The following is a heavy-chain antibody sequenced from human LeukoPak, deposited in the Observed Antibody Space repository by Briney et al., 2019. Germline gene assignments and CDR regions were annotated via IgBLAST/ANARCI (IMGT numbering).Heavy chain of an antibody. CDR1: GFTFSNDW. V-gene: IGHV3-74*01. Sequence: GGSLRLSCVASGFTFSNDWMHWVRQAPGKGLVWVSRLYSEGGRTYYADPVKGRFTISRDNAKNTLYLQMNSLRVEDTAVYYCSRGLGQPVDYWGQGTLVTVSS. J-gene: IGHJ4*02. CDR3: SRGLGQPVDY. CDR2: LYSEGGRT. D-gene: IGHD6-6*01.